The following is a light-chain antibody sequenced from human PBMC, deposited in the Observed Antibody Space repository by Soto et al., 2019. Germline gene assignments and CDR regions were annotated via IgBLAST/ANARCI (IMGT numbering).Light chain of an antibody. CDR2: DNN. Sequence: QSVLTQPPSVSAAPGQTVTISCSGSRSNIGNNYVSWYQQLPGTAPKLLIYDNNKRPSGIPDRFSGSKSGTSATLGITGLQTGYEADYYCGTWDSSLNAGVVGGGTKLTVL. CDR1: RSNIGNNY. CDR3: GTWDSSLNAGV. V-gene: IGLV1-51*01. J-gene: IGLJ2*01.